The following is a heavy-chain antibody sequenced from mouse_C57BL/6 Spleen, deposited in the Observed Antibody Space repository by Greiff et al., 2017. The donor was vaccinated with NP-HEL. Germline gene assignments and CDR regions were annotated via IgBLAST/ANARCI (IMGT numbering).Heavy chain of an antibody. Sequence: QVQLQQSGAELVKPGASVKLSCKASGYTFTSYWMQWVKQRPGQGLEWIGEIDPSDSYTNYNQKFKGKATLTVDTSSSTAYMQLSSLTSEDSAVYYCARRVTTGYFDYWGQGTTLTVSS. CDR2: IDPSDSYT. D-gene: IGHD2-3*01. J-gene: IGHJ2*01. V-gene: IGHV1-50*01. CDR1: GYTFTSYW. CDR3: ARRVTTGYFDY.